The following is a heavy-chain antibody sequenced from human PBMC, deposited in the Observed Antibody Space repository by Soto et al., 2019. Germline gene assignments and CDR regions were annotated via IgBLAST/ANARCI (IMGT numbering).Heavy chain of an antibody. CDR3: ATFPRSSKRGY. V-gene: IGHV3-48*03. D-gene: IGHD4-4*01. J-gene: IGHJ4*02. Sequence: PGGSLRLSCAASGFTFSNYEMNWVRQAPGKGLEWVSYISDGGGTIYYADSVKGRFTISRDNAKNSLYLQMNSLGAEDTAVYYCATFPRSSKRGYWGQGTLVTVPS. CDR1: GFTFSNYE. CDR2: ISDGGGTI.